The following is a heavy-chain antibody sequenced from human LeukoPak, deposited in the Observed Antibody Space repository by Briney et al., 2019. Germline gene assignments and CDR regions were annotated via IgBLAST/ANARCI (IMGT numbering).Heavy chain of an antibody. Sequence: SETLSLTCTVSGGSISSYYWSWIRQPAGKGLEWIGRIYTSGSTNYNPSLKSRVTMSVDTSKNQFSLKLSSVTAAGTAVYYCARQGGSISGFYYYYYMDVWGKGTTVTVSS. CDR3: ARQGGSISGFYYYYYMDV. J-gene: IGHJ6*03. D-gene: IGHD1-14*01. V-gene: IGHV4-4*07. CDR1: GGSISSYY. CDR2: IYTSGST.